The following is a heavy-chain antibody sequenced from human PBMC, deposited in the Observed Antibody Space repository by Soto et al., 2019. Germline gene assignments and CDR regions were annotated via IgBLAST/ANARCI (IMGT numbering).Heavy chain of an antibody. V-gene: IGHV3-15*01. D-gene: IGHD5-12*01. CDR1: GFTFSNAW. CDR3: TTTSKWLRFLRDQQLDYYYYYYMDV. Sequence: GGSLRLSCAASGFTFSNAWMSWVRQAPGKGLEWVGRIKSKTDGGTTDYAAPVKGRFTISRDDSKNTLYLQMNSLKTEDTAVYYCTTTSKWLRFLRDQQLDYYYYYYMDVWGKGTTVTVSS. CDR2: IKSKTDGGTT. J-gene: IGHJ6*03.